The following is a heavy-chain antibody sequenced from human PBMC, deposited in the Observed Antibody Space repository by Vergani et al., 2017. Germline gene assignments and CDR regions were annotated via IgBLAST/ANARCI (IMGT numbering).Heavy chain of an antibody. CDR1: GGSIRSYY. CDR2: IYYSGRT. D-gene: IGHD2-21*02. V-gene: IGHV4-59*01. CDR3: ERNPYCGGDCYSDAFDI. Sequence: QVQLQESGPGLVKPSETLSLTCTVSGGSIRSYYWSWIRQPPGKGLEWIGYIYYSGRTNYNPSLKSRVTISVDTSKNQFSLKLSCVTAADTAVYYCERNPYCGGDCYSDAFDIWGQGTMVTVYS. J-gene: IGHJ3*02.